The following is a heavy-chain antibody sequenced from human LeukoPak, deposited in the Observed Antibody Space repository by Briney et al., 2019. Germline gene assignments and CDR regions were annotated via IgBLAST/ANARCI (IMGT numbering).Heavy chain of an antibody. D-gene: IGHD6-13*01. Sequence: ASVKVSCKVSGYTLTELSMFWVRQAPGKGLEWMGSFDPEDSKTVYAQKFQGRVTMTEDTSTDTAYMELGSLRSEDTAVYYCATGYLVTAGLMDVWGQGTTVTVSS. CDR1: GYTLTELS. V-gene: IGHV1-24*01. CDR2: FDPEDSKT. CDR3: ATGYLVTAGLMDV. J-gene: IGHJ6*02.